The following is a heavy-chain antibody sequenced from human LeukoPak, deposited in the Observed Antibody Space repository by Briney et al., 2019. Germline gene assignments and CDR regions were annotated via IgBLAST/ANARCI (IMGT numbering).Heavy chain of an antibody. CDR1: GYTFTGYY. Sequence: ASVKVSCKASGYTFTGYYMHWVRQAPGQGLEWMGWINPNSGGTNYAQEFQGRVTMTRDTSISTAYMELSRLRSDDTAVYYCARPPKLFPRPFDYWGQGTLVTVSS. CDR3: ARPPKLFPRPFDY. D-gene: IGHD2-21*01. J-gene: IGHJ4*02. CDR2: INPNSGGT. V-gene: IGHV1-2*02.